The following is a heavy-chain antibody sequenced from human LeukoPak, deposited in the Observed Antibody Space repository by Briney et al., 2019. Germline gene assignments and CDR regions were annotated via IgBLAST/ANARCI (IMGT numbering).Heavy chain of an antibody. V-gene: IGHV3-74*01. CDR1: GFTFSSYW. J-gene: IGHJ5*02. D-gene: IGHD2-21*02. CDR2: INGDGSST. CDR3: ARGWGVIVVVTAGWFDP. Sequence: PGGSLRLSCAASGFTFSSYWMHWVRQAPGKGLVWVSRINGDGSSTSYADSVKGRFTISRDNAKNTLYLQMNSLRPEDTAVYYCARGWGVIVVVTAGWFDPWGQGTLVTVSS.